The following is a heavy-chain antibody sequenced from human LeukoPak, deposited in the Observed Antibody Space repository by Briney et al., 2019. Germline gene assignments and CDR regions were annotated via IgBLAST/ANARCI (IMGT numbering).Heavy chain of an antibody. D-gene: IGHD1-26*01. CDR2: IKQDGSEK. Sequence: GGSLRRSCAASGFTCSSYWMSWVRQAPGKGLEWVANIKQDGSEKYYVDSVKGRFTISRDNGKNSMYLQMNSLRAEDTAVYYCARWAGGHYDYWGQGTLVTVSS. V-gene: IGHV3-7*01. CDR3: ARWAGGHYDY. J-gene: IGHJ4*02. CDR1: GFTCSSYW.